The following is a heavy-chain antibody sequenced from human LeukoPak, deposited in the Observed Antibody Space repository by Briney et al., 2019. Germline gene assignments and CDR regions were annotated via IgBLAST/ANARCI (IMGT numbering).Heavy chain of an antibody. D-gene: IGHD5-12*01. CDR2: IKQDGSEK. V-gene: IGHV3-7*01. Sequence: GGSLRLSCAASGSTFSSYWMSWVRQAPGKGLEWVANIKQDGSEKYYVDSVKGRFTISRDNAKNSLYLQMNSLRAEDTAVYYCARDLEEVGYSGYGSWGQGTLVTVSS. CDR3: ARDLEEVGYSGYGS. J-gene: IGHJ4*02. CDR1: GSTFSSYW.